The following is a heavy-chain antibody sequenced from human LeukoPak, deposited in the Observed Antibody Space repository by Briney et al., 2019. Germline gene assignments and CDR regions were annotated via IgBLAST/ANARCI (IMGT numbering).Heavy chain of an antibody. J-gene: IGHJ3*02. Sequence: SETLSLTCTVSGASISSSYWDWIRQPPGKGLERIGYVYYSGSTNYNPSLKSRVTISVDTSKNQFSLKLSSVTAADTAVYYCAREGSLTPHDAFDIWGQGTMVTVSS. CDR3: AREGSLTPHDAFDI. V-gene: IGHV4-59*01. CDR2: VYYSGST. CDR1: GASISSSY. D-gene: IGHD6-13*01.